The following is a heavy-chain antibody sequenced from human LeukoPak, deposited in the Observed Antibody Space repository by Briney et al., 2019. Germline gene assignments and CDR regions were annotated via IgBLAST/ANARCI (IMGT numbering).Heavy chain of an antibody. D-gene: IGHD2-2*01. Sequence: GGSLRLSCAASGLTLSNYCMTWVRQGPGKGLEWVATIKRDGVETYYVDSVRGRFTISIDNAKNSLYLQLNSMRAEDTAVYYCARKRSVVVPAAPALRYSSSSSRNYYYYMDVWGKGTTVTVSS. V-gene: IGHV3-7*01. J-gene: IGHJ6*03. CDR2: IKRDGVET. CDR3: ARKRSVVVPAAPALRYSSSSSRNYYYYMDV. CDR1: GLTLSNYC.